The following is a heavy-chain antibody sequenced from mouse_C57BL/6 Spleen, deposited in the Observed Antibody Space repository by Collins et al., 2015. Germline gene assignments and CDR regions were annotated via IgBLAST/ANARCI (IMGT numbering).Heavy chain of an antibody. CDR1: GYTFTSYW. D-gene: IGHD1-1*01. J-gene: IGHJ4*01. CDR2: IYPGSGST. CDR3: ARTPIITTVVDYYAMDY. Sequence: QVQLQQPGAELVKPGASVKMSCKASGYTFTSYWITWVKQRPGQGLEWIGDIYPGSGSTNYNEKFKSKATLTVDTSSSTAYMQLSSLTSEDSAVYYCARTPIITTVVDYYAMDYWGQGTSVTVSS. V-gene: IGHV1-55*01.